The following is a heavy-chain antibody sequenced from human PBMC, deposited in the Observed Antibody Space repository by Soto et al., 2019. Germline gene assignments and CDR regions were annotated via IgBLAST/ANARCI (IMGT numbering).Heavy chain of an antibody. CDR3: AKDPLRYGSGSYFSYFDY. J-gene: IGHJ4*02. CDR1: GFTFSSYA. V-gene: IGHV3-23*01. Sequence: GGSLRLSCAASGFTFSSYAMSWVRQAPGKGLEWVSAISGSGGSTYYADSVKGRFTISRDNSKNTLYLQMNSLRAEDTAVYYCAKDPLRYGSGSYFSYFDYWGQGTLVTVSS. CDR2: ISGSGGST. D-gene: IGHD3-10*01.